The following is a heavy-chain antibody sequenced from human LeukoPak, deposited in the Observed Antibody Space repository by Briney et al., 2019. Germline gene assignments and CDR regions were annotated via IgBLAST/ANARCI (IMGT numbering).Heavy chain of an antibody. D-gene: IGHD6-19*01. V-gene: IGHV3-20*04. J-gene: IGHJ4*02. Sequence: GGSLRLSCAASGFTFDDYGMSWVRQAPGKGLEWVSGITWNGGSTGYADSVKGRFTISRDNAKNSLYPQMNSLRAEDTAFYYCARDPGDILVAGTFDYWGQGTLVTVSS. CDR3: ARDPGDILVAGTFDY. CDR2: ITWNGGST. CDR1: GFTFDDYG.